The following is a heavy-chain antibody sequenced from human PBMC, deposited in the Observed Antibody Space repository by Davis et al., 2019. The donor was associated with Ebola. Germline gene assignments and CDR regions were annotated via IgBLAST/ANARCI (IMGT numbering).Heavy chain of an antibody. V-gene: IGHV3-15*01. CDR2: IKSKTDGGTT. J-gene: IGHJ2*01. Sequence: GESLKISCAASGFTFSNAWMSWVRQAPGKGPDWVGRIKSKTDGGTTDYAAPVKGRFTISRDDSKNTLYLQMNSLKTEDTAVYYCTTDDYGGNSPFWYFDLWGRGTLVTVSS. CDR3: TTDDYGGNSPFWYFDL. D-gene: IGHD4-23*01. CDR1: GFTFSNAW.